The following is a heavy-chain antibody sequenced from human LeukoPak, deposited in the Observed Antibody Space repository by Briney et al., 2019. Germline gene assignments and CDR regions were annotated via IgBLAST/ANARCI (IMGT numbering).Heavy chain of an antibody. Sequence: PGGSLRLSCAASGFVLSDCGMHWVRQAPGKGLEWVAFVRNDGSNEYYVGSVKGRFTISRDKSKNTLYLQMNSLRAEDTAVYSCAKESDSGYHSEGPKNWGLGTLVTVSS. V-gene: IGHV3-30*02. D-gene: IGHD5-12*01. CDR1: GFVLSDCG. J-gene: IGHJ4*02. CDR3: AKESDSGYHSEGPKN. CDR2: VRNDGSNE.